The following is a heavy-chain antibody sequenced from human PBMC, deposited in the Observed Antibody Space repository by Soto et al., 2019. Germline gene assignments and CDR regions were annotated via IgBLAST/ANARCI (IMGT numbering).Heavy chain of an antibody. Sequence: GGSLRLSCAASGFTFSSYAMSWVRQAPGKGLEWVSAISGSGGSTYYADSVKGRFTISRDNPKNTLYLQMNSLRAEDTAVYYCAKDSRYSSSWQCEYWGQGTLVTVSS. CDR1: GFTFSSYA. J-gene: IGHJ4*02. D-gene: IGHD6-13*01. CDR3: AKDSRYSSSWQCEY. V-gene: IGHV3-23*01. CDR2: ISGSGGST.